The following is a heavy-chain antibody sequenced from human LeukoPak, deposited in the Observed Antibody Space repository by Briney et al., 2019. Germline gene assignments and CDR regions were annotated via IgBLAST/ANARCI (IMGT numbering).Heavy chain of an antibody. CDR3: ARGGGLDV. CDR1: GFTFSSFW. J-gene: IGHJ6*02. CDR2: INHNGNVN. D-gene: IGHD3-16*01. Sequence: GGSLRLSCAASGFTFSSFWMNWARQAPGKGLEWVASINHNGNVNYYVDSVKGRFTISRDNAKNSLYLQMSNLRAEDTAVYFCARGGGLDVWGQGATVTVSS. V-gene: IGHV3-7*03.